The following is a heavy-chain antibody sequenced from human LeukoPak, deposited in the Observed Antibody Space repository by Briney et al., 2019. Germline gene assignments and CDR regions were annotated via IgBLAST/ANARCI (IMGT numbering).Heavy chain of an antibody. CDR1: GGSISSGGYY. Sequence: SETLSLTCTVSGGSISSGGYYWSWIRQPPEKGVEWIGDIYYSGSTYYNPSLKSRVTISVDRSKNQFSLKLTSVTAAATAVYYCARDQRDSIGVVGGNYFDYWGQGTLVTVSS. CDR3: ARDQRDSIGVVGGNYFDY. J-gene: IGHJ4*02. V-gene: IGHV4-30-2*01. D-gene: IGHD2-15*01. CDR2: IYYSGST.